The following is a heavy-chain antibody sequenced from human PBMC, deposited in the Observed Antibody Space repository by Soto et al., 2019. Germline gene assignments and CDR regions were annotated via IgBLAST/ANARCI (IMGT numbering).Heavy chain of an antibody. D-gene: IGHD6-13*01. CDR2: ISGSGGST. CDR1: GFTFSSYA. Sequence: EVQLLESGGGLVQPGGSLRLSCAASGFTFSSYAMSWVRQAPGKGLEWVSAISGSGGSTYYADSVKGRFTISRDNSKNTLYLQMNSLRAEDTAVYYCAKGSGYSSSWGSLQGYYYMDVWGKGTTVTVSS. V-gene: IGHV3-23*01. J-gene: IGHJ6*03. CDR3: AKGSGYSSSWGSLQGYYYMDV.